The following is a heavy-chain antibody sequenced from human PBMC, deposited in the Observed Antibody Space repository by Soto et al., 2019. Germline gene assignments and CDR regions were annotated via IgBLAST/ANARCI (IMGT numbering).Heavy chain of an antibody. CDR2: IYYSGST. CDR1: GGSISSYY. Sequence: SETLSLTCTVSGGSISSYYWSWIRQPPGKGLEWIGYIYYSGSTNYNPSLKSRVTISVDTSKNQFSLKLSSVTAADTAVYYCARHHRARGAAAGIDYWGQGTLVTVSS. D-gene: IGHD6-13*01. V-gene: IGHV4-59*01. CDR3: ARHHRARGAAAGIDY. J-gene: IGHJ4*02.